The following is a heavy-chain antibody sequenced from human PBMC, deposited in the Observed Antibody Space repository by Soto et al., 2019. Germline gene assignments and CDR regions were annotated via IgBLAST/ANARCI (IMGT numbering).Heavy chain of an antibody. D-gene: IGHD2-15*01. Sequence: EVQLLESGGGLVQPGGSLRLSCVASGFTFTSYAMTWVRQLPGKGLEWVSSVTNTGGITHYANSVKGRFTLSRDNSKNTVYLQMNSLRAEDTAIYYCAKIYRSCTYSNCYSRSPPDSWGQGTLVTVSA. V-gene: IGHV3-23*01. CDR1: GFTFTSYA. CDR2: VTNTGGIT. CDR3: AKIYRSCTYSNCYSRSPPDS. J-gene: IGHJ5*01.